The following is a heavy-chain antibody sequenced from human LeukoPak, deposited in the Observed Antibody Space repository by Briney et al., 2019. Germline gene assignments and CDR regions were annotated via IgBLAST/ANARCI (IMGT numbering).Heavy chain of an antibody. CDR2: TWYDGSKE. J-gene: IGHJ4*02. D-gene: IGHD3-9*01. Sequence: PGRSLRLSCAASGFTFSSFGMHWVRQAPGKGLEWVAVTWYDGSKEYYADSVKGRFTISRDNTKNTLYLQMNSLRAEDTAVYYCARGLQRPPYDILTGYFLDYWGQGTLVTVSS. CDR3: ARGLQRPPYDILTGYFLDY. CDR1: GFTFSSFG. V-gene: IGHV3-33*01.